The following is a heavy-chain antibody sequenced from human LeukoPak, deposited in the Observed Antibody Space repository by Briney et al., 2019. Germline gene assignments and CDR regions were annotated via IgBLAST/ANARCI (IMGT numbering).Heavy chain of an antibody. D-gene: IGHD3-10*01. CDR3: ATLWFGELGLY. V-gene: IGHV3-23*01. CDR2: ISGSGGST. J-gene: IGHJ4*02. Sequence: GGSLRLSCPASGFTFRSYAMSWVRQAPGKGLEWVSAISGSGGSTYYADSVKGRFTISRGNSKNTLSLQMNSLRAEDTAVYYCATLWFGELGLYWGQGTLVSVSS. CDR1: GFTFRSYA.